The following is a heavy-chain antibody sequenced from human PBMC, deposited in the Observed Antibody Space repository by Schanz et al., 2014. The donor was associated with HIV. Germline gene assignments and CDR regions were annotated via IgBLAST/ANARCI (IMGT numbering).Heavy chain of an antibody. D-gene: IGHD3-10*01. J-gene: IGHJ6*02. CDR1: GFTFSNAW. CDR2: IWYDGSNK. CDR3: ARGSGPYYYYYGMDV. Sequence: VQLVESGGGLVKPGGSLRLSCAASGFTFSNAWMSWVRQAPGKGLEWVAVIWYDGSNKYYADSVKGRFTISRDNSKNTMYRKRNSMREEEQAVYYCARGSGPYYYYYGMDVWGQGTTVTVSS. V-gene: IGHV3-33*08.